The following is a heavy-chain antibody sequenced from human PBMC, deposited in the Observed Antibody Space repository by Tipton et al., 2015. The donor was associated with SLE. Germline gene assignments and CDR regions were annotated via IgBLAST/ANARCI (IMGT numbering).Heavy chain of an antibody. Sequence: LRLSCTASGGSISSKTYYWGWIRQPPGKGLEWIGSIYYSGSTYYNPSLKSRVTISLDTSKNQFSLRLSSVTAADTAVYFCARSRGLGSCSGDNCYDYYFGMDVWGQGTTVTVSS. V-gene: IGHV4-39*07. J-gene: IGHJ6*02. CDR3: ARSRGLGSCSGDNCYDYYFGMDV. D-gene: IGHD2-15*01. CDR2: IYYSGST. CDR1: GGSISSKTYY.